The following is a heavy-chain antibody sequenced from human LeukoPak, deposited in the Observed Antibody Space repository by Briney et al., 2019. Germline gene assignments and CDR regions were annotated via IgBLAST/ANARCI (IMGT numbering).Heavy chain of an antibody. Sequence: GRSLRLSCAASGFIFSNDAMHWVRRAPGKGLEWVAFIWFDGSNKHYADSVKGRFTISRDNSEDTLYLQMNSLRAKDTAVYYCVRDPSGSGFAFDSWGQGALVTVSS. CDR3: VRDPSGSGFAFDS. CDR2: IWFDGSNK. D-gene: IGHD1-1*01. CDR1: GFIFSNDA. J-gene: IGHJ4*02. V-gene: IGHV3-33*01.